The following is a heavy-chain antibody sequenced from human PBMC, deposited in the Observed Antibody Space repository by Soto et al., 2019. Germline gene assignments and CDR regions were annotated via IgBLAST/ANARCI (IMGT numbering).Heavy chain of an antibody. Sequence: ASVKVSCKASRYPFTSYYMHWVRQAPGQGLEWMGIINPSGGSTSYAQKFQGRVTMTRDTSTSTVYMELSILRTDDGTVYYCARVGLHIYYDTSGYAHYFDYWGQGALVTVSS. CDR3: ARVGLHIYYDTSGYAHYFDY. V-gene: IGHV1-46*01. CDR1: RYPFTSYY. D-gene: IGHD3-22*01. J-gene: IGHJ4*02. CDR2: INPSGGST.